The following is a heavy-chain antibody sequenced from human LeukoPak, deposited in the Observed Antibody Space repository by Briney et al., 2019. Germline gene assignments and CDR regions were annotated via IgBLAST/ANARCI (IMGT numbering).Heavy chain of an antibody. CDR2: ISYDGSNK. D-gene: IGHD3-22*01. CDR3: ARDPVVLLYYYDSSGYFDY. CDR1: GFTFSSYA. V-gene: IGHV3-30*04. Sequence: GGSLRLSCAASGFTFSSYAMHWVRQAPGKGLEWVAVISYDGSNKYYADSVKGRFTISRDNSKNTLYLQMNSLRAEDTAVYYCARDPVVLLYYYDSSGYFDYWGQGTLVTVSS. J-gene: IGHJ4*02.